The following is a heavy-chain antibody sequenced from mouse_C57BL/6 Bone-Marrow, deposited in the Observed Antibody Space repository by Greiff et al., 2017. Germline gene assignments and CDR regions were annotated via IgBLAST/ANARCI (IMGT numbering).Heavy chain of an antibody. CDR2: IDPETGGT. Sequence: VQLQQSGAELVRPGASVTLSCKASGYTFTDYEMHWVKQTPVHGLEWIGAIDPETGGTAYNQKFKGKAILTADKSSSTAYMELRSLTSEDSAVYYCTRITTVDGFAYWGQGTLVTVSA. J-gene: IGHJ3*01. V-gene: IGHV1-15*01. D-gene: IGHD1-1*01. CDR3: TRITTVDGFAY. CDR1: GYTFTDYE.